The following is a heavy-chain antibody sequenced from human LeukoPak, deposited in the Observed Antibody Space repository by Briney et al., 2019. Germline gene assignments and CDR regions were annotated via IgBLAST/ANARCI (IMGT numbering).Heavy chain of an antibody. CDR2: IRYDGSNK. V-gene: IGHV3-30*02. CDR1: GFTFSSYG. J-gene: IGHJ4*02. Sequence: PGGSLRLSCAASGFTFSSYGMHWVRQAPGKGLEWVAFIRYDGSNKYYADSVKGRFTISRDNAKNSLYLQMNSLRAEDTAVYYCARVMGRYFDYWGQGTLVTVS. CDR3: ARVMGRYFDY. D-gene: IGHD2-8*01.